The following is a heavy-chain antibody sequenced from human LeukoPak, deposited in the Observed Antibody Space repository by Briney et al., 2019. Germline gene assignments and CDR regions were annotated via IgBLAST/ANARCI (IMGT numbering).Heavy chain of an antibody. CDR3: AKHGGFYLDY. D-gene: IGHD4-23*01. Sequence: GGSLRLSCAASGFTFSSYAMTWVRQAPGKGLEWVLGITGSGGGTVYADSVKGRFTLSRDNSKNTLYLQMNSLRAEDTAVYYCAKHGGFYLDYWGQGTLVTVSS. CDR2: ITGSGGGT. J-gene: IGHJ4*02. CDR1: GFTFSSYA. V-gene: IGHV3-23*01.